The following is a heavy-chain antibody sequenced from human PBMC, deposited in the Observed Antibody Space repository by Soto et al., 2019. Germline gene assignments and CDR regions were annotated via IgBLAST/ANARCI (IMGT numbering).Heavy chain of an antibody. CDR3: ARDRSIAAAGGWAFDI. J-gene: IGHJ3*02. CDR2: IYYSGST. D-gene: IGHD6-13*01. Sequence: SETLSLTCTVSGGSISSYYWSWIRQPPGKGLEWIGYIYYSGSTNYNPSLKSRVTISVDTSKNQFSLKLSSVTAADTAVYYCARDRSIAAAGGWAFDIWGQGTMVTVSS. CDR1: GGSISSYY. V-gene: IGHV4-59*01.